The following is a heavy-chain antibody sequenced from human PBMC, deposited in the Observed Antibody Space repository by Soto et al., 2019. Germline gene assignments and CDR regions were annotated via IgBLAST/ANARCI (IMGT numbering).Heavy chain of an antibody. CDR2: ISYDGSNK. CDR1: GFTFSSYA. Sequence: GGSLRLSCAASGFTFSSYAMHWVRQAPGKGLEWVAVISYDGSNKYYADSVKGRFTISRDNSKNTLYLQMNSLRAEDTAVYYCARDSTGYIDYWGQGTLVTVSS. CDR3: ARDSTGYIDY. J-gene: IGHJ4*02. V-gene: IGHV3-30-3*01.